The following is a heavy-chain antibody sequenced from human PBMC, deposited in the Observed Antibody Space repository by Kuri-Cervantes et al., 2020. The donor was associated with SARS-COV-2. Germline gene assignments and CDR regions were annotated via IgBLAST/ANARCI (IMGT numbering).Heavy chain of an antibody. CDR2: IFYSGST. V-gene: IGHV4-31*03. CDR3: ARVKAPVFRFLEWPKKTYYFDY. J-gene: IGHJ4*02. Sequence: SEILSLTCTVSGGPISSGGYCWSWIRQHPGKGLEWIGYIFYSGSTYYNPSLKSRVTISVDTSKNQFSLKLSSVTAEDTAVYYCARVKAPVFRFLEWPKKTYYFDYWGQGTLVTVSS. D-gene: IGHD3-3*01. CDR1: GGPISSGGYC.